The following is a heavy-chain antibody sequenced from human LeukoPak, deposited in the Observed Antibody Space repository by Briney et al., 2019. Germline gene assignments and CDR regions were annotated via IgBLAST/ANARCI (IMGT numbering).Heavy chain of an antibody. V-gene: IGHV3-21*01. J-gene: IGHJ4*02. CDR1: GFTFSSYS. CDR2: ITSSSSYI. D-gene: IGHD1-26*01. CDR3: AREGSSGSYRRYYFDY. Sequence: GGSLRLSCAASGFTFSSYSMNWVRQAPGKGLEWVSSITSSSSYIYYADSVKGRFTISRDNAKNSLYLQMNSLRAEDTAVYYCAREGSSGSYRRYYFDYWGQGTLVTVSS.